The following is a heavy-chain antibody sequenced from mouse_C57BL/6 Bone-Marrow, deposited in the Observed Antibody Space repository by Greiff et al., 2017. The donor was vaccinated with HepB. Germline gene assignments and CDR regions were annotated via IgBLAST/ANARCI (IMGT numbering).Heavy chain of an antibody. D-gene: IGHD1-1*01. Sequence: QVQLQQPGAELVMPGASVKLSCKASGYTFTSYWMHWVKQRPGQGLEWIGEIDPSDSYTNYNQKFKGKSTLTVDKSSSTAYMQLRSLTSEDSAVYYCARSLLRYAMDYWGQGTSVTVSS. J-gene: IGHJ4*01. CDR3: ARSLLRYAMDY. CDR2: IDPSDSYT. V-gene: IGHV1-69*01. CDR1: GYTFTSYW.